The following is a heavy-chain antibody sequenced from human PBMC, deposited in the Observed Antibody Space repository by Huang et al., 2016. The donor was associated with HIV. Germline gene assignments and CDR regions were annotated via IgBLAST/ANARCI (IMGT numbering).Heavy chain of an antibody. Sequence: QVELVQSGAEVKRPGASVRVSCKAAGYIFTKYGINWVRQAPGQGLEWMGWISAYNGNTNYAEKFQGRVTRTRDTSGTTAYMELRDVTSADTAVYYCARDHWYPLQNWFDLWGQGTLVTVSS. J-gene: IGHJ5*01. V-gene: IGHV1-18*01. CDR3: ARDHWYPLQNWFDL. D-gene: IGHD1-1*01. CDR2: ISAYNGNT. CDR1: GYIFTKYG.